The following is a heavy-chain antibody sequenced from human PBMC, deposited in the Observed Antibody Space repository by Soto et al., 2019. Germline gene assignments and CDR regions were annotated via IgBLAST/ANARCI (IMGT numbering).Heavy chain of an antibody. CDR1: GYTFTSYA. CDR3: ARDPADYGGKPYDNWYFDL. V-gene: IGHV1-3*01. Sequence: QVQLVQSGAEVKKPGASVKVSCKASGYTFTSYAMHWVRQAPGQRLEWMGWINAGNGNTKYSQKFQGRVTITRDTSARTAYMERCSLRSEDTAVYYCARDPADYGGKPYDNWYFDLWGRGTLGTVSS. CDR2: INAGNGNT. D-gene: IGHD4-17*01. J-gene: IGHJ2*01.